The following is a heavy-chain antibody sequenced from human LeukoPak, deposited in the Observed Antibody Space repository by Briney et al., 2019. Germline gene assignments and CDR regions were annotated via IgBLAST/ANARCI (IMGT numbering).Heavy chain of an antibody. Sequence: GGSLRLSCAASGFNFGSYSMTWVRQAPGKGLEWVSVISADSATTFYADSVKGRFTISRDNAKNSLYLQMNSLRAEDTAVYYCARDLYRCGRWLQCPLEYWGQGTLVTVSS. CDR3: ARDLYRCGRWLQCPLEY. V-gene: IGHV3-23*01. CDR1: GFNFGSYS. D-gene: IGHD5-24*01. J-gene: IGHJ4*02. CDR2: ISADSATT.